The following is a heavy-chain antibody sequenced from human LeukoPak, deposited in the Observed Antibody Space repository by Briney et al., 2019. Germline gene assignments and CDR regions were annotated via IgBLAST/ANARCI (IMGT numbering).Heavy chain of an antibody. CDR3: ARGGDWGDY. J-gene: IGHJ4*02. CDR1: GDSISSGGYY. CDR2: IYYSGNT. V-gene: IGHV4-31*03. D-gene: IGHD2-21*02. Sequence: SETLSLTCTVAGDSISSGGYYWSWIRQYPEKGLEWIGYIYYSGNTYYNPSLKSRVSISVDMSKDQFSLRLSSVTAADTAVYYCARGGDWGDYWGQGILVTVSS.